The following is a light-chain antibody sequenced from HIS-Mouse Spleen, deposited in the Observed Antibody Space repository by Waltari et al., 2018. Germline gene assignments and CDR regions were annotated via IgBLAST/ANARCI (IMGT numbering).Light chain of an antibody. V-gene: IGKV1-39*01. CDR1: QSISIY. J-gene: IGKJ1*01. Sequence: DIQMTQSPSSLSASVGDRVTITCRASQSISIYLNWYQQEPGKAPKLLIYAASSLQSGVPSRFSGSGSGTDFTLTISSLQPEDFATYYCQQSYSTPTFGQGTKVEIK. CDR2: AAS. CDR3: QQSYSTPT.